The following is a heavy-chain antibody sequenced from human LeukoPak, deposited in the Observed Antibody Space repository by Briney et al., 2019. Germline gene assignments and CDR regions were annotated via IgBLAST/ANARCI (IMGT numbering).Heavy chain of an antibody. CDR3: ARGPPIYIDY. CDR2: ISSSSSYI. J-gene: IGHJ4*02. CDR1: GFTFSSYS. V-gene: IGHV3-21*01. Sequence: EGSLRLSCAASGFTFSSYSMNWVRQAPGKGLEWVSSISSSSSYIYYADSVKGRFTISRDNAKNSLYLQMNSLRAEDTAVYYCARGPPIYIDYWGQGTLVTVSS.